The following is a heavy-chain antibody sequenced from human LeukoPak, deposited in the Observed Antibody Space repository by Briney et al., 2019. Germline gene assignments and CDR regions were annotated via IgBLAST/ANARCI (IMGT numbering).Heavy chain of an antibody. J-gene: IGHJ4*02. Sequence: SETLSLTCTVSGGSISGFYWSWIRQPAGEGLEWIGRIYASGVTHYNPSLKSRVTMSVDTPKNQFSLKLTSVTAADTAVYFCARTSATGATYFDYWGQGTLVTVSS. D-gene: IGHD1-26*01. V-gene: IGHV4-4*07. CDR3: ARTSATGATYFDY. CDR1: GGSISGFY. CDR2: IYASGVT.